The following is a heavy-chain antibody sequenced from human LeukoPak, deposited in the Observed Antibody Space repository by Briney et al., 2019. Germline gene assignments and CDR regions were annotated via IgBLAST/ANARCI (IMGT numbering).Heavy chain of an antibody. CDR1: GFTFSSYG. Sequence: GGSLRLSCAASGFTFSSYGMSWVRQAPGKGLEWVSVIYSGGSTYYADSVKGRFTISRDNSKNTLYLQMNSLRAEDTAVYYCARAPIYSGHLYYYYMDVWGKGTTVTISS. J-gene: IGHJ6*03. CDR2: IYSGGST. CDR3: ARAPIYSGHLYYYYMDV. V-gene: IGHV3-53*01. D-gene: IGHD5-12*01.